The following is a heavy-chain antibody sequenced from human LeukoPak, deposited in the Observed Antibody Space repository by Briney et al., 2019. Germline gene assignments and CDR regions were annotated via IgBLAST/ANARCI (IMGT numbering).Heavy chain of an antibody. Sequence: SVKVSCKASGGTSSSYAISWVRQAPGQGLEWMGGIIPIFGTANYAQKFQGRVTITADKSTSTAYMELSSLRSEDTAVYYCARGDYGDYGRAFDIWGQGTMVTVSS. CDR2: IIPIFGTA. V-gene: IGHV1-69*06. J-gene: IGHJ3*02. CDR1: GGTSSSYA. CDR3: ARGDYGDYGRAFDI. D-gene: IGHD4-17*01.